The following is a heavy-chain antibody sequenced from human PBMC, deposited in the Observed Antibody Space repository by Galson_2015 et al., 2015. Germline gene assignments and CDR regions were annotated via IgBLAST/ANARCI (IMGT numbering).Heavy chain of an antibody. CDR2: IYPGDSDT. Sequence: QSGAEVKKPGESLKISCTGSGYTFTTYWIAWVRQMPGKGLEWMGIIYPGDSDTRYSPSFQGQVTISADKSISAAYLEWSSLMASDPAMYYGARPNREGGRDAFDIWGQGTMVTVSA. V-gene: IGHV5-51*01. D-gene: IGHD1-26*01. J-gene: IGHJ3*02. CDR3: ARPNREGGRDAFDI. CDR1: GYTFTTYW.